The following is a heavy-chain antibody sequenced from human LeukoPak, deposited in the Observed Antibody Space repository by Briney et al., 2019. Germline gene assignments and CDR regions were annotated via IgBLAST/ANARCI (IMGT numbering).Heavy chain of an antibody. V-gene: IGHV4-4*02. Sequence: PSETLSLTCAISGGSISSSNWWTWVRQPPGKGLEWVGEIYLRGNTNYNPSLESRVTISVDESKTQLSLRLESVTAADTAVYYCARGAITTVTDSWGPGTLVTVSS. CDR3: ARGAITTVTDS. J-gene: IGHJ4*02. CDR1: GGSISSSNW. D-gene: IGHD4-17*01. CDR2: IYLRGNT.